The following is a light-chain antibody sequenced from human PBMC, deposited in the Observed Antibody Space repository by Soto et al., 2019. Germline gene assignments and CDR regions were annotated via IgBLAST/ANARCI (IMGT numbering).Light chain of an antibody. V-gene: IGLV2-11*01. CDR3: CSYAGSYTLV. CDR2: DVS. CDR1: RSDVGGYNY. Sequence: QSALTQPRSVAGSPGQSVTISCTGTRSDVGGYNYVSWYQQHPGKAPKVLIYDVSKRPSGVPDRVSGYKSGNTASLTISGLQAADEADYYCCSYAGSYTLVFGGGTKLPVL. J-gene: IGLJ2*01.